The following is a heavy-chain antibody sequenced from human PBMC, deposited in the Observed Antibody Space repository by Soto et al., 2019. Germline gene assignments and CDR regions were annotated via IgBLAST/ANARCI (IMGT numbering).Heavy chain of an antibody. V-gene: IGHV3-9*01. CDR2: ISWNSGRI. J-gene: IGHJ4*02. CDR3: AKDSGDSVVRGANIDY. CDR1: GFTFDDYA. D-gene: IGHD3-10*01. Sequence: EVQLVESGGGLVQHGRSLRLSCAASGFTFDDYAMHWVRQAPGKGLEWASGISWNSGRIGYAVSVKGRFTISRDNAKNYLYLQMNSLRADDTALYYCAKDSGDSVVRGANIDYWGQGTLVTVSS.